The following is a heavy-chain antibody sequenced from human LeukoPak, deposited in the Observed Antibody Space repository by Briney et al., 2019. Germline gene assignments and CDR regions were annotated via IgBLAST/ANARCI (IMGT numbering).Heavy chain of an antibody. CDR1: GGSISSYY. Sequence: SETLSLTCTVSGGSISSYYWSWIRQPPGKGLEWIGYIYYSGSTNYNRSLKSRVTISVDTSKNQFSLKLSSVTAADTAVYYCARDLGVVGATVAFDIWGQGTMVTVSS. J-gene: IGHJ3*02. V-gene: IGHV4-59*01. D-gene: IGHD1-26*01. CDR3: ARDLGVVGATVAFDI. CDR2: IYYSGST.